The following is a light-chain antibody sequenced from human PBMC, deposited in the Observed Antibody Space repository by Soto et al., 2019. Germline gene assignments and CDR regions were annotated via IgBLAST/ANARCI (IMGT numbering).Light chain of an antibody. J-gene: IGLJ3*02. V-gene: IGLV1-44*01. CDR2: SNE. Sequence: QSALTQPPSASGTPGQRVTISCSGSSSNVGSNTVNWYQRLAGTAPQLLIYSNEQRPSGVPDRFSGSKSGTSASLAISGLQSDDEAVYYCAAWDDGLTGVMFGGGTKVTVL. CDR3: AAWDDGLTGVM. CDR1: SSNVGSNT.